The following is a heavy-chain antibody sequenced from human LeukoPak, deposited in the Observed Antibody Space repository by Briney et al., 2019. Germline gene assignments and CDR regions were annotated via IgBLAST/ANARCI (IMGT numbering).Heavy chain of an antibody. D-gene: IGHD2-15*01. CDR3: PGVAYCSGGSCNWFDR. J-gene: IGHJ5*02. V-gene: IGHV4-59*01. CDR2: ISYSGST. Sequence: SETLSLTCTVAAASITSYYWSWIRHPPGKVLEWIGYISYSGSTKYNPSLKSQFTISLNTSKNQFSRRLGSVTAAATPVYHCPGVAYCSGGSCNWFDRWGQGTLVT. CDR1: AASITSYY.